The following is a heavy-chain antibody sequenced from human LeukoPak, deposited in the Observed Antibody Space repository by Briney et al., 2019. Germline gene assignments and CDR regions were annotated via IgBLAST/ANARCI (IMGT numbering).Heavy chain of an antibody. D-gene: IGHD1-26*01. CDR3: ARTAVGATDFDY. CDR1: GYTFTSYG. Sequence: ASVKVSCKASGYTFTSYGISWVRQAPGQGLEWMGWISAYNGSTNYAQKLQGRVTMTTDTSTSTAYMELRSLRSDDTAVYYCARTAVGATDFDYWGQGTLVTVSS. J-gene: IGHJ4*02. V-gene: IGHV1-18*01. CDR2: ISAYNGST.